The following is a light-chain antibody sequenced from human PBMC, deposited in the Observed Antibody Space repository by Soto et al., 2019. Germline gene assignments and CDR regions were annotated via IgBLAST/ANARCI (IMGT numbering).Light chain of an antibody. CDR2: GNS. CDR3: KSYDSSLSGRV. Sequence: QSVLTQPPSVSGAPGQRVTISCTGSSSNIGAGYDVHWYQQLPGTAPKLLIYGNSNRPSGVPDRFSGSKSGTSASLAITGLQAEDEADYYCKSYDSSLSGRVFGTGTRSPS. CDR1: SSNIGAGYD. V-gene: IGLV1-40*01. J-gene: IGLJ1*01.